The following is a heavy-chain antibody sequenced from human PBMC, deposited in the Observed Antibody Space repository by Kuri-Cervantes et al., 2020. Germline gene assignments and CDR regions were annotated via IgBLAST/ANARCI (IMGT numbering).Heavy chain of an antibody. J-gene: IGHJ4*02. CDR1: SGSLNGYY. CDR2: ISYDGSNK. V-gene: IGHV3-30*03. Sequence: GGSLRLSCGVYSGSLNGYYWSWIRQSPGKGLEWVAIISYDGSNKYYADSVKGRFTISRDSSKNSLYLQMNSLRAEDTAVYYCARDMYSSSWYVSYFDYWGQGTLVTVSS. CDR3: ARDMYSSSWYVSYFDY. D-gene: IGHD6-13*01.